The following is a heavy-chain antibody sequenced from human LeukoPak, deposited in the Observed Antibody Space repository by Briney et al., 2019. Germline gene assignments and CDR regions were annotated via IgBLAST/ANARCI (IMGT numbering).Heavy chain of an antibody. V-gene: IGHV3-23*01. CDR1: GFTFSSYG. J-gene: IGHJ4*02. D-gene: IGHD2-15*01. CDR3: AKDKVVVVVAATWEN. Sequence: GGSLRLSCAASGFTFSSYGMSWVRQAPGKGLEWVSAISGSGGSTYYADSVKGRFTISRDNSKNTLYLQMNSLRAEDTAVYYCAKDKVVVVVAATWENWGQGTLVTVSS. CDR2: ISGSGGST.